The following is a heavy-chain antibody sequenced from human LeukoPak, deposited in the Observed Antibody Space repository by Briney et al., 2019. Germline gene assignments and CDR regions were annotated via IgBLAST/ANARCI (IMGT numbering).Heavy chain of an antibody. Sequence: GEPLKISCKGSGYSFTSNWNGGGRQMPGKDLEGMGIIYPGDSDTRYSPSFQGQVTISADKSISTAYLQWSSLKASDTAMYYCATMVMTTRAFDYWGQGTLVTVSS. CDR3: ATMVMTTRAFDY. J-gene: IGHJ4*02. V-gene: IGHV5-51*01. CDR1: GYSFTSNW. D-gene: IGHD4/OR15-4a*01. CDR2: IYPGDSDT.